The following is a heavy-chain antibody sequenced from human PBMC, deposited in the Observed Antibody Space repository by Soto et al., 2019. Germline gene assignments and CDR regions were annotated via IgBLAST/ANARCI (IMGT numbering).Heavy chain of an antibody. CDR1: GGSISSYY. Sequence: PSETLSLTCTVSGGSISSYYWSWIRQPPGKGLEWIGYIYYSGSTNYNPSLKSRVTISVDTSKNQFSLKLSSVTAADTAVYYCVLFDSSGWYYFDYWGQGTLVTVS. D-gene: IGHD6-19*01. CDR3: VLFDSSGWYYFDY. CDR2: IYYSGST. J-gene: IGHJ4*02. V-gene: IGHV4-59*08.